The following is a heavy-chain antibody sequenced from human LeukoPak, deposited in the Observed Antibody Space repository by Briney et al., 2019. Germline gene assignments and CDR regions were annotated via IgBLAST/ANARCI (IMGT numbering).Heavy chain of an antibody. Sequence: ASVKVSCKASGYTFTSYGITWVRQAPGQGLEWMGWISIYNGNTNYVQKLQGRVTMTTDTSTSTAYMELRSLRFDDTAVYYCARAVVYDNVWGSYPTDYWGQGTLVTVS. J-gene: IGHJ4*02. CDR1: GYTFTSYG. CDR3: ARAVVYDNVWGSYPTDY. CDR2: ISIYNGNT. D-gene: IGHD3-16*01. V-gene: IGHV1-18*01.